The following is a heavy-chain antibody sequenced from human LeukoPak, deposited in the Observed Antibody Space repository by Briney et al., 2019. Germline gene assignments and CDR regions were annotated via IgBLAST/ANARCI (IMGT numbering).Heavy chain of an antibody. V-gene: IGHV3-30*18. CDR2: IPYDGSNK. CDR3: VKDRAAAGWGYFDY. J-gene: IGHJ4*02. CDR1: ELTFSSYG. Sequence: GGSLRLSCAASELTFSSYGMHWFRQAPGKGLEWVAAIPYDGSNKNYADSVKGRFTLSRDNSKNTLYLEMNSLRVDDTAVYYCVKDRAAAGWGYFDYWGQGTLVTVSS. D-gene: IGHD6-13*01.